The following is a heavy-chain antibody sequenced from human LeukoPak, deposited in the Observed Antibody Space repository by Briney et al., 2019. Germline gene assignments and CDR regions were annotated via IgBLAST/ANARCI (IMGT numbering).Heavy chain of an antibody. CDR3: ARHEGFGAAAVIDY. V-gene: IGHV4-39*01. Sequence: SETLSLTCTVSGGSISSSSYYWGWIRQPPGKGLEWIGSIYYSGSTYYNPSLKSRVTISVDTSKNQFSLKLSSGTAADTAVYYCARHEGFGAAAVIDYWGQGTLVTVSS. CDR2: IYYSGST. J-gene: IGHJ4*02. CDR1: GGSISSSSYY. D-gene: IGHD2-2*01.